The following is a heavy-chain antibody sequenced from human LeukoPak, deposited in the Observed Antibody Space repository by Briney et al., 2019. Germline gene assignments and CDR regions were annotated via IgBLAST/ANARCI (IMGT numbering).Heavy chain of an antibody. Sequence: SETLSLTCSVSGVSISDYFWTWFRQPAGKGLEWIGRIYISGSTNYNPSLRSRAIMSVDTSRNQLSLKLTSLTAAGTAIYYCVKKDGDFWGQGTLVSVSS. CDR1: GVSISDYF. V-gene: IGHV4-4*07. CDR2: IYISGST. CDR3: VKKDGDF. J-gene: IGHJ4*02.